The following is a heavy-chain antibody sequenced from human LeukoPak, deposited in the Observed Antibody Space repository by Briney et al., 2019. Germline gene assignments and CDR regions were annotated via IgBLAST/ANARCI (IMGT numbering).Heavy chain of an antibody. Sequence: GGSLRLSCAASGFTFNNYAMTWVRQAPGKGLEWVSGISGRGGDTYYADSVKGRFTISRDNSKNTLYLQLNSLRADDTAVYYCAKGGRWDYYDSSHWGQGTVATVSS. CDR2: ISGRGGDT. J-gene: IGHJ3*01. CDR1: GFTFNNYA. D-gene: IGHD3-22*01. CDR3: AKGGRWDYYDSSH. V-gene: IGHV3-23*01.